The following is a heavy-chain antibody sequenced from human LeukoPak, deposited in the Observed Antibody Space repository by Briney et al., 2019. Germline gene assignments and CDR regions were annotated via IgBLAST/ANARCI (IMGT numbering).Heavy chain of an antibody. V-gene: IGHV3-15*01. D-gene: IGHD2-2*01. CDR2: IKSKTDGGTT. Sequence: GGSLRLSCAASGFTFSNAWMSWVRQAPGKGLEWVGRIKSKTDGGTTDYAAPVKGRFTISRDDSKNTLYLQMNSLKTEDTAVYYCTTGNVEVVVPAARVDYWGQGTLVTVSS. CDR1: GFTFSNAW. J-gene: IGHJ4*02. CDR3: TTGNVEVVVPAARVDY.